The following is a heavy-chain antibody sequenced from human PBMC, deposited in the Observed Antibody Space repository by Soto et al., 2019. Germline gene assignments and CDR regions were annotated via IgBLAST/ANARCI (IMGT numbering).Heavy chain of an antibody. J-gene: IGHJ5*02. CDR2: ISHSGIT. CDR1: GGSITTSGDY. Sequence: SETLSLTCTVSGGSITTSGDYWSWIRQHPGKGLEWIGYISHSGITEYNPSLKSRLTLSIDTSKNQFSLEMNSVTAADTAVYFCARVSHDYYYGWSDPWGQGTPVTVSS. CDR3: ARVSHDYYYGWSDP. V-gene: IGHV4-31*03. D-gene: IGHD1-26*01.